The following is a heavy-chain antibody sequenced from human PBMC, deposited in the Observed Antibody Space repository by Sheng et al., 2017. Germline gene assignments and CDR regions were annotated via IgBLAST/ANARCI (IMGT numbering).Heavy chain of an antibody. CDR2: IKQDGSEK. CDR3: ARDPYDSSNYQYGAFDV. J-gene: IGHJ3*01. CDR1: GFTFPNYW. Sequence: EIQLVESGGGLVQPGGSLRLSCSASGFTFPNYWMTWVRQAPGKGLEWVANIKQDGSEKVYVDSVKGRFTVSRDNAENSLYLHMDSLRVDDTAVYYCARDPYDSSNYQYGAFDVWGQGTAGHRLF. V-gene: IGHV3-7*01. D-gene: IGHD2-2*01.